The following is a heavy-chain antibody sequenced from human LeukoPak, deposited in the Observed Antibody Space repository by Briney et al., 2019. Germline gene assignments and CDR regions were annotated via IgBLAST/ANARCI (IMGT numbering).Heavy chain of an antibody. Sequence: PGGSLRLSCAASGFTFSSYGMHWVRQAPGKGLEWVAFIRYDGSNKYYANSVKGRFTISRDNSKNSLYLQMNSLRAEDTAVYYCAREEITMVRGVISYFDYWGQGTLVTVSS. J-gene: IGHJ4*02. CDR2: IRYDGSNK. D-gene: IGHD3-10*01. V-gene: IGHV3-30*02. CDR1: GFTFSSYG. CDR3: AREEITMVRGVISYFDY.